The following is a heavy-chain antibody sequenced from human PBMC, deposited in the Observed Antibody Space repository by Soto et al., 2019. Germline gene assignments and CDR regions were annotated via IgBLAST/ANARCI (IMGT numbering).Heavy chain of an antibody. V-gene: IGHV1-3*01. J-gene: IGHJ6*02. CDR1: GYTFTSYA. Sequence: ASVKVSFKASGYTFTSYAMHWVRQAPGQRLEWMGWINAGNGNTKYSQKFQGRVTITRDTSASTAYMELSSLRSEDTAVYYCARGGRGYSYGQPYYYYYYGMDVWGQGTTVTVSS. D-gene: IGHD5-18*01. CDR3: ARGGRGYSYGQPYYYYYYGMDV. CDR2: INAGNGNT.